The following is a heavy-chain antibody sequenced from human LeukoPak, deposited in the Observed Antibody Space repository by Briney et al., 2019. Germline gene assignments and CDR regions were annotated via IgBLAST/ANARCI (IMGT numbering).Heavy chain of an antibody. V-gene: IGHV1-69*05. Sequence: GASVKVSCKATGGTFSIYAISWVRQAPGQGLEWMGGIIPIFGTANYAQKFQGRVTITTDESTSTAYMELSSLRSEDTAVYYCARCGHSSSFVPAGGRDYYYMDVWGKGTTVTVPS. J-gene: IGHJ6*03. CDR2: IIPIFGTA. CDR1: GGTFSIYA. CDR3: ARCGHSSSFVPAGGRDYYYMDV. D-gene: IGHD6-13*01.